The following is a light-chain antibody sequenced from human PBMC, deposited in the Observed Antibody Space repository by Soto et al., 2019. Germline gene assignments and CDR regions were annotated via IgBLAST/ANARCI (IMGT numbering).Light chain of an antibody. Sequence: QSVLTQPPSVSAAPGQKVTLSCSGSSSNIGNNYVSWYQQLPGTAPKLLIYDNNKRPSGIPDRFSGSKSGTSATLGITGLQTGDEADYYCGTWDSSLSAFHVVFGGGTKLTVL. J-gene: IGLJ2*01. CDR1: SSNIGNNY. V-gene: IGLV1-51*01. CDR2: DNN. CDR3: GTWDSSLSAFHVV.